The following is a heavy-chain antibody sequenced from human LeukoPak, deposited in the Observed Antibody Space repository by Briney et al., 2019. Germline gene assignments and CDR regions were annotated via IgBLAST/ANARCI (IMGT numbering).Heavy chain of an antibody. V-gene: IGHV3-23*01. CDR3: AKVLGLGYCSGGSCYSGFDY. J-gene: IGHJ4*02. Sequence: PGGSLRLSCAASGFTISSYAMNWVRQAPGKGLEWVSAISGSGGSTYYADSVKGRFTISRDNSKNTLYLQINSLRAEDTAVYYCAKVLGLGYCSGGSCYSGFDYWGQGTLVTVSS. D-gene: IGHD2-15*01. CDR1: GFTISSYA. CDR2: ISGSGGST.